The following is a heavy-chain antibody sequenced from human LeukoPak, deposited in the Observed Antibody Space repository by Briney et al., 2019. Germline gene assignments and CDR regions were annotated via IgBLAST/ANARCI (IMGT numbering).Heavy chain of an antibody. Sequence: GASVKVSCKASGGTFSSYTFSWVRQAPGQGLEWMGGIIPIFGTANYAQKFQGRVTMTRDMSTSTVYMELSSLRSEDTAVYYCARVRRSSGWYYFDYWGQGTLVTVSS. V-gene: IGHV1-69*05. D-gene: IGHD6-19*01. CDR1: GGTFSSYT. CDR2: IIPIFGTA. CDR3: ARVRRSSGWYYFDY. J-gene: IGHJ4*02.